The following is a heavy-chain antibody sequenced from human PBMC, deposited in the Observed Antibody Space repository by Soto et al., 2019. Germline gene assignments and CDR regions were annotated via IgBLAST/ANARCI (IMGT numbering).Heavy chain of an antibody. D-gene: IGHD2-15*01. V-gene: IGHV4-59*08. J-gene: IGHJ4*02. CDR1: RGSISSYY. Sequence: SETLSLTCTVSRGSISSYYWSWIRQPPGKGLEWIGYIYYSGSTNYNPSLKSRVTIPVDTSKNQFSLKLSSVTAADTAVYYCARHYCSGGSCYFDYWGQGTLVTVSS. CDR2: IYYSGST. CDR3: ARHYCSGGSCYFDY.